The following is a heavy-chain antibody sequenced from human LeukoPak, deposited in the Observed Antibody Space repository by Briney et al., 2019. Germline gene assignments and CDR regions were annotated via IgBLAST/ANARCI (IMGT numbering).Heavy chain of an antibody. J-gene: IGHJ5*02. CDR1: GFTFSSYG. CDR3: AGWSCDH. Sequence: PGGSLRLSCAASGFTFSSYGMHWVRQAPGKGLEWVAVKWYDGSEEYYADSVKGRFTISRDNSKNTLFLQMSSLTAEDTAVYYCAGWSCDHWGQGTLVTVSS. CDR2: KWYDGSEE. V-gene: IGHV3-33*01.